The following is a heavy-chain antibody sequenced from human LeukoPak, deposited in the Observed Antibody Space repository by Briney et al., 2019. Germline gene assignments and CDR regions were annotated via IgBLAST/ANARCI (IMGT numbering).Heavy chain of an antibody. CDR2: IYHSGST. CDR3: AREYIVVVVADIDWYFDL. J-gene: IGHJ2*01. Sequence: SGTLSLTCAVSGGSISSSNWWSWVRQTPGKGLEWIGQIYHSGSTNYNPSLKSRVTISVDKSKNQFSLRLTSVTAADTAVYYCAREYIVVVVADIDWYFDLWGRGTLVTVSS. CDR1: GGSISSSNW. V-gene: IGHV4-4*02. D-gene: IGHD2-15*01.